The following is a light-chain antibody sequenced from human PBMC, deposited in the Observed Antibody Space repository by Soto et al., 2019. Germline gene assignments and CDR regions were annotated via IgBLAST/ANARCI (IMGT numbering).Light chain of an antibody. V-gene: IGLV2-8*01. CDR3: SSSAGSNNLQA. CDR1: SSDVGGYNY. CDR2: EVS. Sequence: QSVLTQPPSASGSPGQSVTISCTGTSSDVGGYNYVSWYQQHPGKAPKLMIYEVSKRPSGVPDRFSGSKSGNTASLTVSGLQAEDEANYYCSSSAGSNNLQAFGSGTKVTFL. J-gene: IGLJ1*01.